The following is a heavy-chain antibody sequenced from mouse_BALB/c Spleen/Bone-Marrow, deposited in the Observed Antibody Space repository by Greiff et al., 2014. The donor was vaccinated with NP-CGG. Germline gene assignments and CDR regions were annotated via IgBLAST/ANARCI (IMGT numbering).Heavy chain of an antibody. J-gene: IGHJ1*01. Sequence: VQQQQSGPGLVAPSQSLSITCTVSGFSLTSYGVHWVRQPPGKGLEWLGVIWAGGSTNYNSAFMSRLSISKDNSKSQVFLKMNSLQTDDTAMYYCARDPIYYDYDWYFDVWGAGTTVTVSS. CDR3: ARDPIYYDYDWYFDV. V-gene: IGHV2-9*02. D-gene: IGHD2-4*01. CDR2: IWAGGST. CDR1: GFSLTSYG.